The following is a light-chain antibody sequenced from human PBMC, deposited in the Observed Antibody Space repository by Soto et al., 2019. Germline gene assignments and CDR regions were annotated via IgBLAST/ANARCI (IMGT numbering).Light chain of an antibody. J-gene: IGKJ1*01. CDR1: QSVSRR. Sequence: EICLTQYPGTLCLSPGGRATLSCGASQSVSRRLAWYQNRTGQAPRLLIYQTSIRAAGIPARLSASGYGTELTITISNVKNEDFELYYCHQRQSWTRTFGQGTQVDIK. V-gene: IGKV3-11*01. CDR3: HQRQSWTRT. CDR2: QTS.